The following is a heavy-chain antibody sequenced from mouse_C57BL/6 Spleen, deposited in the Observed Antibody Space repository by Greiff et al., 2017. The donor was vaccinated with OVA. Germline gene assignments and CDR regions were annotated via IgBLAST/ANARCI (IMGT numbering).Heavy chain of an antibody. CDR3: ARSRDGYPYAMDY. J-gene: IGHJ4*01. CDR1: GYTFTSYT. Sequence: VQLQQSGAELARPGASVKMSCKASGYTFTSYTMHWVKQRPGQGLEWIGYINPSSGYTKYNQKFKDKATLTADKSSSTAYMQLSSLTSEDSAVYYCARSRDGYPYAMDYWGQGTSVTVSS. CDR2: INPSSGYT. V-gene: IGHV1-4*01. D-gene: IGHD2-3*01.